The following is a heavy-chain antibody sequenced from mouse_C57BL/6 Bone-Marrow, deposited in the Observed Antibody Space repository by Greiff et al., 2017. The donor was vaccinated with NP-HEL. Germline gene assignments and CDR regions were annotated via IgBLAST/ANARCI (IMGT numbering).Heavy chain of an antibody. Sequence: EVQLQQSGPELVKPGASVKMSCKASGYTFTDYNMHWVKQSHGKSLEWIGYINPNNGGTSYNQKFKGKATLTVNKSSSTAYMELRSLTAEDSAVYYCARAREGYYGSRDYAMDYWGQGTSVTVSS. J-gene: IGHJ4*01. D-gene: IGHD1-1*01. CDR2: INPNNGGT. V-gene: IGHV1-22*01. CDR1: GYTFTDYN. CDR3: ARAREGYYGSRDYAMDY.